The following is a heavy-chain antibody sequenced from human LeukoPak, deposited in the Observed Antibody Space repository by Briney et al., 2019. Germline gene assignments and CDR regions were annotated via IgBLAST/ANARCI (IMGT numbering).Heavy chain of an antibody. Sequence: PGGSLRLSCAASGLTFSSYAMSWVRQAPGKGLVWVSAISGSGGSTYYADSVKGRFTISRDNSKNTLYLQMNSLRAEDTAVYYCAKDCSGGSCYDYWGQGDLVTVSS. J-gene: IGHJ4*02. CDR1: GLTFSSYA. CDR2: ISGSGGST. V-gene: IGHV3-23*01. D-gene: IGHD2-15*01. CDR3: AKDCSGGSCYDY.